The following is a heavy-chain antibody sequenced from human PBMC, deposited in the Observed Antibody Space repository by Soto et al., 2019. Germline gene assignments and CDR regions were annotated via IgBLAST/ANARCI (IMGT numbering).Heavy chain of an antibody. CDR3: AREGGYCTTSTCYKFGLDI. V-gene: IGHV3-48*03. D-gene: IGHD2-2*01. CDR1: RFTFSSYD. Sequence: GGSLRLSCEAFRFTFSSYDMIWVRQAPGKGLEWVSSIRSSGRTMYYADSVEGRFTVSRDNAKNLLYLQMSGLRAEDTVVYYCAREGGYCTTSTCYKFGLDIWGQGTTVTSP. CDR2: IRSSGRTM. J-gene: IGHJ6*02.